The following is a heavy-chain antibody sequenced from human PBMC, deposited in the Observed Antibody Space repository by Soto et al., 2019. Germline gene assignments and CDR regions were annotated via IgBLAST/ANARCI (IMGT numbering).Heavy chain of an antibody. CDR2: IIPIFGTA. CDR1: GDTFSSYA. J-gene: IGHJ6*02. D-gene: IGHD6-25*01. V-gene: IGHV1-69*13. CDR3: ASRKYSSAYYYYGMDV. Sequence: SVKVSFKASGDTFSSYAISWVRQAPGQGLEWMGWIIPIFGTANYAQKFQGRVTITADESTSTAYMELSSLRSEDTAVYYCASRKYSSAYYYYGMDVWGQGTTVTVSS.